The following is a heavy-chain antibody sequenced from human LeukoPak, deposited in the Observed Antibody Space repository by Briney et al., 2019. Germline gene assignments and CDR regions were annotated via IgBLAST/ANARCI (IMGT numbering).Heavy chain of an antibody. V-gene: IGHV3-21*01. CDR3: ARDPYCSGGSCYGY. Sequence: GGSLRLSCAASGFTLSSYSMNWVRQAPGKGLEWVSSISSSSSYIYYADSVKGRFTISRDNAKNSLYLQMNSLRAEDTAVYYCARDPYCSGGSCYGYWGQGTLVTVSS. J-gene: IGHJ4*02. D-gene: IGHD2-15*01. CDR2: ISSSSSYI. CDR1: GFTLSSYS.